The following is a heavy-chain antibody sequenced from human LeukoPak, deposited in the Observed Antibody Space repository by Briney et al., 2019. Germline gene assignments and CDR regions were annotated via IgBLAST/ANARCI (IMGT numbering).Heavy chain of an antibody. J-gene: IGHJ4*02. CDR3: AREPREICRSSSCVLPYYFDH. Sequence: PGGSLRLSCAASGFTFSDYYMSWIRQAPGKGLEWVSHIRGSGTTFFYADSVEGRFTISRDNGKNSLYLQMNSLRAEDTAVYFCAREPREICRSSSCVLPYYFDHWGQGTVVTVSS. V-gene: IGHV3-11*04. CDR2: IRGSGTTF. CDR1: GFTFSDYY. D-gene: IGHD2-2*01.